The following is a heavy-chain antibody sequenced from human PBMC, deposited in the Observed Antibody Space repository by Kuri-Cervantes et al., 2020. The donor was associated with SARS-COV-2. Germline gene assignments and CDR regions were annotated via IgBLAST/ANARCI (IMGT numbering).Heavy chain of an antibody. Sequence: VSVKVSCKVSGYTLTELSMHWVRQAPGKGLEWMGGFDPEDGETIYAQKFQGRVTMTEDTSTDTAYMELSSLRSEDTAVYYCATAATGYSSSWYIVGYFQHWGQGTLVTVSS. CDR3: ATAATGYSSSWYIVGYFQH. CDR2: FDPEDGET. J-gene: IGHJ1*01. CDR1: GYTLTELS. V-gene: IGHV1-24*01. D-gene: IGHD6-13*01.